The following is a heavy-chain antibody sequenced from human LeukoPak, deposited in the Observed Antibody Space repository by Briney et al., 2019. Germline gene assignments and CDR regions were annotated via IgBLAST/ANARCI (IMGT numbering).Heavy chain of an antibody. V-gene: IGHV4-59*01. CDR1: GGSISSYY. Sequence: SETLSLTCTVSGGSISSYYWSWIRQPPGKGLEWIGYIYYSGSTNYNPSLKSRVTISVDTSKNQFSLKLSSVTAADTAVYYCARDSSGWSGFDYWGQGTLVTVSS. CDR2: IYYSGST. D-gene: IGHD6-19*01. CDR3: ARDSSGWSGFDY. J-gene: IGHJ4*02.